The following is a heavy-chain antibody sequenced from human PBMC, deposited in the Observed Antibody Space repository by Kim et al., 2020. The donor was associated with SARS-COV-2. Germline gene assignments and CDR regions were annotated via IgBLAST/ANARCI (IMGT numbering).Heavy chain of an antibody. CDR2: IYTSGST. V-gene: IGHV4-61*02. D-gene: IGHD3-9*01. J-gene: IGHJ4*02. CDR1: GGSISSGSYY. Sequence: SETLSLTCTVSGGSISSGSYYWSWIRQPAGKGLEWIGRIYTSGSTNYNPSLKSRVTISVDTSKNQFSLKLSSVTTADTAVYYCASTHYDILTGYYNDWGQGTLVTVSS. CDR3: ASTHYDILTGYYND.